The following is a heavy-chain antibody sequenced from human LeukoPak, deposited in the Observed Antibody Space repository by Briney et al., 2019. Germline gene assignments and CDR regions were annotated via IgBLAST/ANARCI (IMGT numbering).Heavy chain of an antibody. CDR2: ISSSSSTI. J-gene: IGHJ4*02. D-gene: IGHD3-22*01. V-gene: IGHV3-48*04. Sequence: GXXRLXCAASGFTFSSYSMNWVRQAPGKGLEWVSYISSSSSTIYYADSVKGRFTISRDNAKNSLYLQMNSLRAEDTAVYYCARVVGMIVVDYWGQGTLVTVSS. CDR3: ARVVGMIVVDY. CDR1: GFTFSSYS.